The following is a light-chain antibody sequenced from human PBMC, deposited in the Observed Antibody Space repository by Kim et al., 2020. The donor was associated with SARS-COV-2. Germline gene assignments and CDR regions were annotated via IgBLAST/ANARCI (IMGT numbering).Light chain of an antibody. CDR3: QQRTNRVT. Sequence: PGERATLSCRASQSVSTNLAWYQQTPGQAPRLLIYDASNRATGIPARFSGSGSGTDFTLTINSLEPEDFAVYYCQQRTNRVTFGGGTKVDIK. CDR1: QSVSTN. V-gene: IGKV3-11*01. CDR2: DAS. J-gene: IGKJ4*01.